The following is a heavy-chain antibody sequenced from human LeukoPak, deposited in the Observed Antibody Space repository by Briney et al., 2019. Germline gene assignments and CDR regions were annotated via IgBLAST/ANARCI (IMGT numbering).Heavy chain of an antibody. CDR3: ATLPGITFGWHYFDY. V-gene: IGHV3-66*01. CDR1: GLTVSSNY. J-gene: IGHJ4*02. D-gene: IGHD3-16*01. Sequence: GGSLRLSCAASGLTVSSNYMTWVRQAPGKGLEWVSVLYSGGTTYYADSVKGRFTISRDNSKNTLYLQLNSLRAEDTAVYYCATLPGITFGWHYFDYCGQGTLVTVSS. CDR2: LYSGGTT.